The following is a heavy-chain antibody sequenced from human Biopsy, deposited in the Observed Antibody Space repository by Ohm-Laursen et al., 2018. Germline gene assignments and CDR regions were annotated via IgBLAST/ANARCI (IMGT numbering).Heavy chain of an antibody. V-gene: IGHV3-72*01. CDR1: GFTLSDHN. J-gene: IGHJ6*02. CDR3: ARDVGSSGWYYYGMDV. CDR2: TRNNGKTYTK. Sequence: SLRLSCSASGFTLSDHNMDWVRLAPGKGLEWVGRTRNNGKTYTKEYAASVKGRFTISRDDSKNSLYLQMNSLKTEDTAVYFWARDVGSSGWYYYGMDVWGQGTTVTVSS. D-gene: IGHD6-19*01.